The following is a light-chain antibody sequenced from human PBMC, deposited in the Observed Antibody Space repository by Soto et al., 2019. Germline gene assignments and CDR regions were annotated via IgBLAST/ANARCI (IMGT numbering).Light chain of an antibody. J-gene: IGKJ1*01. V-gene: IGKV1-39*01. CDR3: QQSYSTPRT. CDR1: QSISSY. Sequence: DIQMTQSPSSLSASVGDRVTITCRASQSISSYLNWYQQKPRKAPKLLIYAASSLQSGVPSRFSGRGSVTDFTLTISSLQPEDFATYYCQQSYSTPRTFGQGTKVEIK. CDR2: AAS.